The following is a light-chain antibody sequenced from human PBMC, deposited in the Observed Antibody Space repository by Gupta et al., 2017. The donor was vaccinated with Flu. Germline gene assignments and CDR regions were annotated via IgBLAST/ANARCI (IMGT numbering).Light chain of an antibody. Sequence: EIVMTQSPATLSVSPGERATLSCRASQSISSKIAWYQQKPGQAPRLLMYDAYTRPTGVPVRFSGGGSGTEFTLTINSLQSEDFAVYYCQQYDTWPPRTLGQGTKVEIK. J-gene: IGKJ1*01. CDR1: QSISSK. CDR2: DAY. V-gene: IGKV3-15*01. CDR3: QQYDTWPPRT.